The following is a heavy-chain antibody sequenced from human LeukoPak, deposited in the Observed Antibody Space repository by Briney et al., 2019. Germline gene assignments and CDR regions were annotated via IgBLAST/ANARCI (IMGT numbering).Heavy chain of an antibody. J-gene: IGHJ4*02. CDR3: AKDLSSSSHTFDY. CDR2: ISYDGSNK. CDR1: GFTFSSYG. V-gene: IGHV3-30*18. D-gene: IGHD6-6*01. Sequence: GRSLRLSCAASGFTFSSYGMHWVRQVPGKGLEWVAVISYDGSNKYYADSVKGRFTISRDNSKNTLYLQMNSLRAEDTAVYYCAKDLSSSSHTFDYWGQGTLVTVSS.